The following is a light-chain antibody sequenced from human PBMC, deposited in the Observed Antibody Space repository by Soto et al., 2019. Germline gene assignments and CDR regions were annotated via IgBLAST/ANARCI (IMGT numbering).Light chain of an antibody. CDR3: MQALQTPR. V-gene: IGKV2-28*01. J-gene: IGKJ2*03. Sequence: DIVMTQSPLSLPVTPGEPASISCRSSQSLLHSNGYNYLDWYLQKPGQSPHLLIYLGSNRASGVPDRFSGSGSGTDFTLRISRVEAEDVGVYYCMQALQTPRFGQGTKLEIK. CDR1: QSLLHSNGYNY. CDR2: LGS.